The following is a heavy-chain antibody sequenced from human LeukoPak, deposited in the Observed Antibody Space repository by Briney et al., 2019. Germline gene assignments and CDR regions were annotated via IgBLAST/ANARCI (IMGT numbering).Heavy chain of an antibody. CDR2: IYYSGST. J-gene: IGHJ6*02. V-gene: IGHV4-59*08. CDR1: GDSMSSYY. Sequence: SETLSLTCTVSGDSMSSYYWSWIRQPPGKGLEWIGHIYYSGSTDYNPSLKSRLTISVDTSKNQFSLQLSSVTAADTAVYFCARQNSGARLNVWGQGTTITVSS. D-gene: IGHD6-25*01. CDR3: ARQNSGARLNV.